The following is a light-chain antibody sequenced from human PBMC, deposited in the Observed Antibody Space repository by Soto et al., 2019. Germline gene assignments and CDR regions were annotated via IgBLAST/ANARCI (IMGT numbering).Light chain of an antibody. V-gene: IGLV1-44*01. CDR1: SSNIGSNT. CDR2: SNN. J-gene: IGLJ1*01. CDR3: AAWDDSLNGRHV. Sequence: QLVLTQPPSASGTPGQRVTISCSGSSSNIGSNTVNWYQQLPGTAPKLLIYSNNQRPSGVPDRFSGSKSGTSASLAISGLQSEDEADYYCAAWDDSLNGRHVFGTGTKLTVL.